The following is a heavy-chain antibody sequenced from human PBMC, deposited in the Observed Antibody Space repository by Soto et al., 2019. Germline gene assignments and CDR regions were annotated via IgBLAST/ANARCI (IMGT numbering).Heavy chain of an antibody. D-gene: IGHD4-17*01. V-gene: IGHV3-73*01. CDR2: IRSKANSYAT. CDR1: GVTFSGSA. J-gene: IGHJ5*02. Sequence: GGSLRLSCAASGVTFSGSAMYWVRQASGKGLEWVGRIRSKANSYATAYAESVKGRFTISRDDSKNAAYLQMNSLKTEDTAVYYCTRRYDYNDYPRWFDPWGQGTLVTVSS. CDR3: TRRYDYNDYPRWFDP.